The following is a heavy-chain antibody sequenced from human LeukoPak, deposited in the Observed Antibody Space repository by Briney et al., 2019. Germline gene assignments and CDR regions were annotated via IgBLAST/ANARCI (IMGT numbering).Heavy chain of an antibody. V-gene: IGHV3-7*01. J-gene: IGHJ4*02. CDR3: ARDRRSGGTYGFL. Sequence: GESLKISCAASGFTFSSYWMSWVRQAPGKGLEWVANIKQDGSEKYYVDSVKGRFTISRDNAKNSLYLQMNSLRAEDTAVYCCARDRRSGGTYGFLGGQGTLVTVSS. CDR1: GFTFSSYW. CDR2: IKQDGSEK. D-gene: IGHD3-10*01.